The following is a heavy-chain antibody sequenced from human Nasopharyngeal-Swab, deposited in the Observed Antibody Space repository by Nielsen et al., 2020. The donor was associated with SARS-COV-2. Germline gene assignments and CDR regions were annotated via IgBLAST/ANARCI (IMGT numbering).Heavy chain of an antibody. Sequence: RQAPGKGLEWIGYIYYSGSTNYNPSLKSRVTISVDTSKNQFSLKLSSVTAADTAVYYCARGDSSGWASDYWGQGTLVTVSS. V-gene: IGHV4-59*08. CDR3: ARGDSSGWASDY. D-gene: IGHD6-19*01. J-gene: IGHJ4*02. CDR2: IYYSGST.